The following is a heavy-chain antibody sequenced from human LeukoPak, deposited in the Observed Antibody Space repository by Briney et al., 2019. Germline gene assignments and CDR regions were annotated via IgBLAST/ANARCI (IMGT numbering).Heavy chain of an antibody. CDR1: GFTVSSNY. Sequence: GSLRLSCAASGFTVSSNYMSWVRQPPGKGLEWIGEINHSGSTNYNPSLKSRVTISVDTSKNQFSLKLSSVTAADTAVYYCARVGRTYYYDSSRSYWGQGTLVTVSS. V-gene: IGHV4-34*01. CDR2: INHSGST. D-gene: IGHD3-22*01. J-gene: IGHJ4*02. CDR3: ARVGRTYYYDSSRSY.